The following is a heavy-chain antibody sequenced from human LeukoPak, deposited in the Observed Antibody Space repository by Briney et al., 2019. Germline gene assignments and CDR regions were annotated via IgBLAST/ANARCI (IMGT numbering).Heavy chain of an antibody. Sequence: GGSLRLSCTASGFTFSNYNMNWVRQAPGKGLEWVSSISSSSSYIYYADSVKGRFTISRDNAKNSLYLQMNSLRAEDTAVYYCARGGATLSSYYYYYYMDVWGQGTLVTVSS. CDR2: ISSSSSYI. CDR3: ARGGATLSSYYYYYYMDV. CDR1: GFTFSNYN. J-gene: IGHJ6*03. D-gene: IGHD1-26*01. V-gene: IGHV3-21*01.